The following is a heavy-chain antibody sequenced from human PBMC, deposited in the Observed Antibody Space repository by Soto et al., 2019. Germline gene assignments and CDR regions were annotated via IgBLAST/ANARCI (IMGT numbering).Heavy chain of an antibody. J-gene: IGHJ4*02. V-gene: IGHV3-30-3*01. D-gene: IGHD1-26*01. CDR2: ISYDGSNK. CDR1: GFTFSNYP. Sequence: QVQLVESGGGVVQPGRSLRLSCAASGFTFSNYPMHWVRQAPGKGLEWVAVISYDGSNKYYADSVKGRFTISRDDSKNTLYLQMNSLRPDDRALFYCARELGSVDDYWGQGTLVTVSS. CDR3: ARELGSVDDY.